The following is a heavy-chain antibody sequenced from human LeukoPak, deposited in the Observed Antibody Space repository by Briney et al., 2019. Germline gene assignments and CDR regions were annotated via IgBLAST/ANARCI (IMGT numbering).Heavy chain of an antibody. CDR1: GFTFGEYG. V-gene: IGHV3-49*04. Sequence: GGSLRLSRTASGFTFGEYGMSWVRQAPGKGLEWIGFIRSKGHGGTTEYAASVKGRFTISRDDSKSIAYLQLNSLKTEDTGVYYCTLTMIVVARSHFDYWGQGRLVTVSS. D-gene: IGHD3-22*01. J-gene: IGHJ4*02. CDR2: IRSKGHGGTT. CDR3: TLTMIVVARSHFDY.